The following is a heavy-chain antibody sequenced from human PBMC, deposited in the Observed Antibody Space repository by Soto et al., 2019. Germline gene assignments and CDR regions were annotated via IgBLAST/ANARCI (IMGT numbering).Heavy chain of an antibody. CDR2: IYHSGST. CDR1: GDSISTNNW. Sequence: QVQLQESGPGLVKPSETLSLTCAVSGDSISTNNWWSWVRQPPGKGLEWIGEIYHSGSTNYNPSLKSRVTISADRSKNQLSLRLNSVTAADTAVYFCARDTHWGLGDWGQGNLVIVSS. D-gene: IGHD7-27*01. J-gene: IGHJ4*02. CDR3: ARDTHWGLGD. V-gene: IGHV4-4*02.